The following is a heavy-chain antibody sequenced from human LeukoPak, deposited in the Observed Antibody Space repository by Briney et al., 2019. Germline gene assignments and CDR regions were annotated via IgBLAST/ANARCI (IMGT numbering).Heavy chain of an antibody. CDR1: GFTFSSYA. D-gene: IGHD3-16*01. CDR2: IRDSGDNT. Sequence: GGSLRLSCAASGFTFSSYAMTWVRQAPGKGLKWVSTIRDSGDNTYYADSVKGRFTISRDNSKNTLYLQMNSLTAEDTAVYYCAKDGMIPYAFDIWGQGTMVTVSS. V-gene: IGHV3-23*01. J-gene: IGHJ3*02. CDR3: AKDGMIPYAFDI.